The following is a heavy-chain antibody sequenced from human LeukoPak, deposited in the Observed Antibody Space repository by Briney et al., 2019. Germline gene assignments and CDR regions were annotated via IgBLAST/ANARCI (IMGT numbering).Heavy chain of an antibody. CDR1: GFTFDDYA. Sequence: GGSLRLSCAASGFTFDDYAMHWVRQAQGKGLEWVSGISWNSGNIGYADSVKGRFTISRDSAKNSLYLQMNSLRAEDTALYYCAKGITDSLWFGDSGGMDVWGQGTTVTVSS. V-gene: IGHV3-9*01. CDR2: ISWNSGNI. J-gene: IGHJ6*02. D-gene: IGHD3-10*01. CDR3: AKGITDSLWFGDSGGMDV.